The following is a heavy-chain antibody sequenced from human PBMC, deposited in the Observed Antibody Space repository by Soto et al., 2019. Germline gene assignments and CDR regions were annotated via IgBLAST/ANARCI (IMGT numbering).Heavy chain of an antibody. CDR1: GFTFSSYA. CDR3: AKGPAPKTDYFFDY. J-gene: IGHJ4*02. D-gene: IGHD6-25*01. CDR2: ISYDGSDK. V-gene: IGHV3-30-3*01. Sequence: PGGSLRLSCAASGFTFSSYAMHWVRQAPGKGLEWVALISYDGSDKDYADSVKGRFTISRDNSKNTLFLQMNRLRAEDTAVYYSAKGPAPKTDYFFDYWGQGTPVTVSS.